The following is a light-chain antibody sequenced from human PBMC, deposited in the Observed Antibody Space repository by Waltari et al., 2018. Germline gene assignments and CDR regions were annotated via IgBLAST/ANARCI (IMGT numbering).Light chain of an antibody. Sequence: EIVLTQSPATLSLSPGERATLSCRASQSVNYFLAWFQQKPGQAPRLLIDDASNRATDIPARFSGSGSGTDYTLTISSLEPEDFAVYYCQQRTNWPLTFGGGTKVEIK. CDR3: QQRTNWPLT. V-gene: IGKV3-11*01. CDR2: DAS. CDR1: QSVNYF. J-gene: IGKJ4*01.